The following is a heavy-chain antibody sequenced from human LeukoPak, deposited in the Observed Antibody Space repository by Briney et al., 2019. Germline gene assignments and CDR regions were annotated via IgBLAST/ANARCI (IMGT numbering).Heavy chain of an antibody. CDR1: GFSLSTSGMG. CDR2: IYWNDEK. D-gene: IGHD5/OR15-5a*01. Sequence: SGPTLVNPTQTLTLTCSFSGFSLSTSGMGVGWIRQPPGKALEWLVLIYWNDEKSYSPSLQSRLTITKDTSKNQVVLTMTNMDPVDTATYYCGHQTWGSSVDYWGQGTLVTVSS. J-gene: IGHJ4*02. CDR3: GHQTWGSSVDY. V-gene: IGHV2-5*01.